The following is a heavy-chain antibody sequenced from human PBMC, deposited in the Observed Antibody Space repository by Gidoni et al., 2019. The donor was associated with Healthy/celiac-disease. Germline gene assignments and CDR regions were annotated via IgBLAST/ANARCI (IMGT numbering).Heavy chain of an antibody. J-gene: IGHJ4*02. D-gene: IGHD3-10*01. CDR2: IYSGGST. CDR1: GFTVSSNY. Sequence: EVQLVETGGGLIQPGGSLRLSCAASGFTVSSNYMSWVRQAPGKGLEWVSVIYSGGSTYYADSVKGRFTISRDNSKNTLYLQMNSLRAEDTAVYYCASPPPGEYYFDYWGQGTLVTVSS. CDR3: ASPPPGEYYFDY. V-gene: IGHV3-53*02.